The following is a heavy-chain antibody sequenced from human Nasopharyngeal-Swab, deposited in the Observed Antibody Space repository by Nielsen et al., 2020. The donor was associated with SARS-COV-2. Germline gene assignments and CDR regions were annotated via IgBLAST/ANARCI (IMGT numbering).Heavy chain of an antibody. Sequence: GGSLRLSCVASGVIFSKYWMHWVRQAPGKGLVWVSRVNQDGSRTHYADSVKGRFTISRDSSTNTLYLQMNSLRAEDTAVYYCARDLGGGYCPTTNCLGSWGQGTLVTVSS. D-gene: IGHD2-2*01. J-gene: IGHJ1*01. V-gene: IGHV3-74*01. CDR3: ARDLGGGYCPTTNCLGS. CDR2: VNQDGSRT. CDR1: GVIFSKYW.